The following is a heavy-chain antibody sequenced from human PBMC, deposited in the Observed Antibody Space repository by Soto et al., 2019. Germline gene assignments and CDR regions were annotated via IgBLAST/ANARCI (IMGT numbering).Heavy chain of an antibody. J-gene: IGHJ4*02. CDR1: GFTFSSYG. D-gene: IGHD6-19*01. Sequence: QVQLVESGGGVVQPGRSLRLSCAASGFTFSSYGMHWVRQAPGKGLEWVAVISYDGSNKYYADSVKGGFTISRDNSKNTLYLKMNSLRAEDTAVYYVVKDDSGWYGGGCPIFDYWGQGTLVTVSS. CDR3: VKDDSGWYGGGCPIFDY. CDR2: ISYDGSNK. V-gene: IGHV3-30*18.